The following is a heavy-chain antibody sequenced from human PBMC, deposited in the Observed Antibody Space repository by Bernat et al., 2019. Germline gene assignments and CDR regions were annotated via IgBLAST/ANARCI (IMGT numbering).Heavy chain of an antibody. CDR1: GISVSSNY. CDR3: ARDRNEFLDY. D-gene: IGHD1-1*01. Sequence: EVHLVESGGGLVQPGGSLRLSCTASGISVSSNYMSWVRQAPGKGLEWVSVIYSGGDTYYPDSVKGRFTISRDNSKNTLYLQMSSLRAEDTAIYYCARDRNEFLDYWGQGTLVTVSS. J-gene: IGHJ4*02. CDR2: IYSGGDT. V-gene: IGHV3-66*01.